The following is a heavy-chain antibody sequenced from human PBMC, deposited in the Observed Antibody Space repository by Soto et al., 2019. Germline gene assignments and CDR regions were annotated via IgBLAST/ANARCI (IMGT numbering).Heavy chain of an antibody. Sequence: GASVKVSCKASGYTFTSYDINWVRQATGQGLEWMGWMNPNNDNTGYAEKFRGRVTMTRNTSISTAYLELSSLRSEDTAVYYCARVIRYYDFWSGYYSPSYFDYWGQGTLVTVSS. D-gene: IGHD3-3*01. CDR3: ARVIRYYDFWSGYYSPSYFDY. J-gene: IGHJ4*02. V-gene: IGHV1-8*01. CDR2: MNPNNDNT. CDR1: GYTFTSYD.